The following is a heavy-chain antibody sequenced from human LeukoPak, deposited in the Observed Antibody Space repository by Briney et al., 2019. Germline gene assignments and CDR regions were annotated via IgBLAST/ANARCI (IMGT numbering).Heavy chain of an antibody. V-gene: IGHV3-23*01. Sequence: GGSLRLSCAASGFTFSSYAMSWVRQAPGKGLEWVSVISGSGGSTYYADSVRGRFTISRDNSKNTLYLQMNSLRAEDTAVYYCAKDLAGADYFDSWGRGTLVTVSS. D-gene: IGHD1-26*01. CDR2: ISGSGGST. CDR1: GFTFSSYA. J-gene: IGHJ4*02. CDR3: AKDLAGADYFDS.